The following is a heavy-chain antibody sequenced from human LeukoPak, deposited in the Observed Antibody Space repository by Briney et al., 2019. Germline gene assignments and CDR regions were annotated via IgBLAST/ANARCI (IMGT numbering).Heavy chain of an antibody. CDR3: ARDLTYYYDSSGYGRYFDY. V-gene: IGHV1-8*01. CDR2: MNPNSGNT. J-gene: IGHJ4*02. CDR1: GYTFTSYD. D-gene: IGHD3-22*01. Sequence: ASVKVSCKASGYTFTSYDINWVRQATGQGLEWMGWMNPNSGNTGYAQKFQGRVTMTRNTSISTAYMELSSLRSEDTAVYYCARDLTYYYDSSGYGRYFDYWGQGTLVTVSS.